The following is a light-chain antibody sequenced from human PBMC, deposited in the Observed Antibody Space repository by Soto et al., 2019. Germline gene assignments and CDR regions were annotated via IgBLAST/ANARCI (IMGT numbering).Light chain of an antibody. J-gene: IGLJ2*01. CDR1: SSDVGTFNF. CDR2: EVS. CDR3: TSYTTSSTLI. Sequence: QSVLTQPASVSGSPGQSITISCIGTSSDVGTFNFVSWHQHHPGKVPKLIIYEVSNRPSGVSNRFSGSKSGNTASLTISGLQADDEADYYCTSYTTSSTLIFGGGTQLTVL. V-gene: IGLV2-14*01.